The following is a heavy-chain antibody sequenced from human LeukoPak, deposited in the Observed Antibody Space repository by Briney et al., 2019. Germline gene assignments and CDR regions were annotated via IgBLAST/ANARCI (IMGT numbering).Heavy chain of an antibody. V-gene: IGHV3-30-3*01. Sequence: GRSLRLSCAASGFPFSSYAMHWVRQAPGEGLEWVGVISYDGSNKYYPDSVKGRFTISRDNSQNTLYLQMNSLRAEDTAVYYCARDLGSGWPGDWFDPWGQGTLVTVSS. CDR1: GFPFSSYA. J-gene: IGHJ5*02. CDR2: ISYDGSNK. CDR3: ARDLGSGWPGDWFDP. D-gene: IGHD6-19*01.